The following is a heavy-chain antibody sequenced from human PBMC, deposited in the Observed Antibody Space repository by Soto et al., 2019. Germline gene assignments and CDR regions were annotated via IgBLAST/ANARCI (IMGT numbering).Heavy chain of an antibody. Sequence: GESLKISCKGSGYRFSSYWIAWVRQMPGKGLEWMGIIYPGDSDTRYSPSFEGQVTISANKSNSTAYLQWSSLKASDTAMYYCARQGSNGAYYYYGMDVWGQGTTVTVSS. J-gene: IGHJ6*02. CDR2: IYPGDSDT. D-gene: IGHD3-16*01. CDR3: ARQGSNGAYYYYGMDV. V-gene: IGHV5-51*01. CDR1: GYRFSSYW.